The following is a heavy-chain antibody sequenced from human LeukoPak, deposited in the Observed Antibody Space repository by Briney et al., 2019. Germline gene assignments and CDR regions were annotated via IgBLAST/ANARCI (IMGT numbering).Heavy chain of an antibody. V-gene: IGHV1-2*02. CDR3: ARDYYGSGSHYAHYYGMDV. CDR2: INPNSGGT. Sequence: ASVKVSCKASGYTSTGYHMHWVRQAPGQGLEWMGWINPNSGGTKYAQKFQGRVTMTRDTSISTAYMELSRLRSDDTAVYYCARDYYGSGSHYAHYYGMDVWGQGTTVTVSS. CDR1: GYTSTGYH. D-gene: IGHD3-10*01. J-gene: IGHJ6*02.